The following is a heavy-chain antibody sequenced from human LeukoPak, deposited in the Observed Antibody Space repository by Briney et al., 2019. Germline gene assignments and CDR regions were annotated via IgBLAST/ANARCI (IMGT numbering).Heavy chain of an antibody. J-gene: IGHJ3*02. CDR1: GFSFSSYG. D-gene: IGHD4-17*01. V-gene: IGHV3-30*02. CDR3: AKGYGDLVAFDI. Sequence: GGSLRLSCAASGFSFSSYGMDWVRQAPGKGLEWVASIRYDGNNKDYADSVKGRFTISRDNSKNTLYLQMNSLRVEDTAVYYCAKGYGDLVAFDIWGQGTMVTVSS. CDR2: IRYDGNNK.